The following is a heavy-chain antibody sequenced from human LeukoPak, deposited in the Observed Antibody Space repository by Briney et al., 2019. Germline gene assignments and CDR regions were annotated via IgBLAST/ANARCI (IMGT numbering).Heavy chain of an antibody. CDR1: GGSFSGYY. D-gene: IGHD4-11*01. Sequence: SETLSLTCAVYGGSFSGYYWSWIRQPPGKGLEWIGEINHSGSTNYNPSLKSRVTISVDTSKNRFSLNLSSVTAADTAVYYCARGRNYNYYYHYFMDVWGKGTTVTVSS. J-gene: IGHJ6*03. V-gene: IGHV4-34*01. CDR2: INHSGST. CDR3: ARGRNYNYYYHYFMDV.